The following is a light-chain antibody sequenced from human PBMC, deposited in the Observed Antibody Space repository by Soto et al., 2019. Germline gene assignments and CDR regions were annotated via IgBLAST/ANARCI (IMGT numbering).Light chain of an antibody. CDR2: GAS. V-gene: IGKV3-15*01. CDR1: QSVGRS. Sequence: EIVMTQSPATLSVSTGERATLSCRASQSVGRSLDWYQQKPGQAPRLLIYGASARATGIPVRFSGSGSGTQFPLTLSSLQSEDFAFYSCQQYTTCTPSVTFGGGTKVEIK. J-gene: IGKJ4*01. CDR3: QQYTTCTPSVT.